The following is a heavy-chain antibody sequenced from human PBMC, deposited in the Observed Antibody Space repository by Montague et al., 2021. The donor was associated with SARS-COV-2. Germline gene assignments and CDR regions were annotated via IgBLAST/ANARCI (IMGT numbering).Heavy chain of an antibody. Sequence: SLRLSCAASGFTFSSYSMNWVRQAPGKGLEWVSYISSSSSTIYYADSVKGRFTISRDNAKNSLYLQMNSLRAEGTAVYYCARDADTGGYDFLTGYYRVFDYWGQGTLVTVSS. CDR3: ARDADTGGYDFLTGYYRVFDY. CDR2: ISSSSSTI. CDR1: GFTFSSYS. D-gene: IGHD3-9*01. J-gene: IGHJ4*02. V-gene: IGHV3-48*04.